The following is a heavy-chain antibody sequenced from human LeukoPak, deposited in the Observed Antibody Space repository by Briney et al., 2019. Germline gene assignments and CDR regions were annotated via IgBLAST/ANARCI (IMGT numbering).Heavy chain of an antibody. J-gene: IGHJ5*02. V-gene: IGHV4-39*01. CDR2: IYYSGST. CDR1: GGSISSSSYY. CDR3: ARRGIYGSGTPDP. Sequence: SETLSLTCTVSGGSISSSSYYWGWIRQPPGKGLEWIGSIYYSGSTYYNPSLESRVTISVDTSKNQFSLKLSSVTAADTAVYYCARRGIYGSGTPDPWGQGTLVTVSS. D-gene: IGHD3-10*01.